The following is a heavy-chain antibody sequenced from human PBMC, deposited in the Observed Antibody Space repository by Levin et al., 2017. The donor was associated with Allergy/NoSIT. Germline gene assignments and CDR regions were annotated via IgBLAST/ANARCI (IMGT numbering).Heavy chain of an antibody. J-gene: IGHJ5*01. CDR1: GFIFSNFA. CDR3: STATGGSWAEFDS. Sequence: GGSLRLSCAASGFIFSNFAMSWVRQAPGKGLEWISSSGSGSTYYADSVKGRFTISSDNSKNTLYLQMNNLSAEDTALYYCSTATGGSWAEFDSWGQGTQVTVSS. V-gene: IGHV3-23*01. CDR2: SSGSGST. D-gene: IGHD6-13*01.